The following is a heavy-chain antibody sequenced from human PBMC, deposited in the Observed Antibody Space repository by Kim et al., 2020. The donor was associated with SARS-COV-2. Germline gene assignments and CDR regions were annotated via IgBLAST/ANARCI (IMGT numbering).Heavy chain of an antibody. CDR3: ARAHWNYVGYYYYYGMDV. D-gene: IGHD1-7*01. J-gene: IGHJ6*02. CDR2: IIPIFGTA. Sequence: SVKVSCKASGGTFSSYAISWVRQAPGQGLEWMGGIIPIFGTANYAQKFQGRVTITADESTSTAYMELSSLRSEDTAVYYCARAHWNYVGYYYYYGMDVWGQGTTVTVSS. V-gene: IGHV1-69*13. CDR1: GGTFSSYA.